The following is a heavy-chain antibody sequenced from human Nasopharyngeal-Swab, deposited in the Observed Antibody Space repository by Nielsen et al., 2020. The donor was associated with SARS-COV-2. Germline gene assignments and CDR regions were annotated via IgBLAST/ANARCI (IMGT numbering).Heavy chain of an antibody. Sequence: SETLSLTCSVSGGSISSTSNYWSWIRQAPGKGLEWIGSVSFRGINFFNPSLKSRLTTSVDTSKNQFSMTLTSVTAADTAFYYCATEIGDLSGTIPLDSWGQGTLVTVSS. V-gene: IGHV4-39*07. CDR3: ATEIGDLSGTIPLDS. CDR2: VSFRGIN. CDR1: GGSISSTSNY. D-gene: IGHD1-26*01. J-gene: IGHJ4*02.